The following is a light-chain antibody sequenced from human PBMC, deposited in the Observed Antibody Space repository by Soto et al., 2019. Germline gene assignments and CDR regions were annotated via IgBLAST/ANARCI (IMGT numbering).Light chain of an antibody. V-gene: IGLV1-51*01. J-gene: IGLJ1*01. CDR3: GTRDSSRIGYV. CDR1: SSNIGAGHD. CDR2: DNN. Sequence: QSVLAQPPSVSGAPGQRVTISCTGSSSNIGAGHDVHWYQQLPGTAPKLLIYDNNKRPSGIPDRFSGSKSGTSATLDITGLQTGDEADYYCGTRDSSRIGYVFGTGTKVTVL.